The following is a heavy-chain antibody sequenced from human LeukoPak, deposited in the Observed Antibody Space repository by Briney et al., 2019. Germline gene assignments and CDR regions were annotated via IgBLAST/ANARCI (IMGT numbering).Heavy chain of an antibody. CDR2: INPNSGGT. Sequence: RASVKVSCKASGYTFTGYYMHWVRQAPGQGLEWMGWINPNSGGTNYAQKFQGRVTMTRDTSISTAYMELSRLRSDDTAVYYCARVEGQAAYGMDVWGQGTTVTVSS. J-gene: IGHJ6*02. CDR1: GYTFTGYY. CDR3: ARVEGQAAYGMDV. V-gene: IGHV1-2*02.